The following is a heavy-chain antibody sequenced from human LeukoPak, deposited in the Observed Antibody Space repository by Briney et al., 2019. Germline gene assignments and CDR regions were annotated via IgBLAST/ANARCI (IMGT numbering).Heavy chain of an antibody. D-gene: IGHD2-15*01. V-gene: IGHV3-23*01. Sequence: GGSLRLSCAVSGFTFSSYGMTWVRQAPGMGLEWVSALTYSGGSTYYAASVKGRFTISRDNSKNTLYLQMGSLRAEDIAVYYCARRGILGYCSGGSCYSDYYYYYYMDVWGKGTTVTVSS. CDR1: GFTFSSYG. CDR2: LTYSGGST. CDR3: ARRGILGYCSGGSCYSDYYYYYYMDV. J-gene: IGHJ6*03.